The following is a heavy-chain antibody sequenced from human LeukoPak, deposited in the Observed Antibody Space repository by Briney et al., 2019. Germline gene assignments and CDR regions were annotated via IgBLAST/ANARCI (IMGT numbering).Heavy chain of an antibody. J-gene: IGHJ5*02. V-gene: IGHV3-23*01. Sequence: PGGSLRLSCAASGFTFSSYATSWVRQAPGKGLEWVSAISGSGGSTYYADSVKGRFTISRDNSKNTLYLQMNSLRAEDTAVYYCAKTKAFLPSKGLDPWGQGTLVTVSS. CDR2: ISGSGGST. CDR3: AKTKAFLPSKGLDP. CDR1: GFTFSSYA. D-gene: IGHD3-3*02.